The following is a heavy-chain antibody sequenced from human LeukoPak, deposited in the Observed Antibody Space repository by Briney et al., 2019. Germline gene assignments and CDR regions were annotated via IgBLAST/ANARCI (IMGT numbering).Heavy chain of an antibody. J-gene: IGHJ6*02. CDR3: ARSSRNLYGMDV. D-gene: IGHD6-13*01. Sequence: GASVKVSCKASVGTFSSSTISWVRQAPGQGLEWMGGVIPIFGAANYAQKFQGRVTITADESTSTAYMELSSLKSEDTAVYYCARSSRNLYGMDVWGQGTTVTVSS. CDR2: VIPIFGAA. V-gene: IGHV1-69*13. CDR1: VGTFSSST.